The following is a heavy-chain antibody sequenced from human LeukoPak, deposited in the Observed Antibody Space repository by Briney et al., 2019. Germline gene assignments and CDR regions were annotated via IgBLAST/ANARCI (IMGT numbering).Heavy chain of an antibody. V-gene: IGHV4-4*07. CDR1: GGSISSYL. Sequence: SEALSVTCTGPGGSISSYLWSWVRQPAGEGLGWVGRIYTSGSTNYTPSLKSRVTMSVDTSKNQFSLKLSSVTAADTAVYYCARAGVEYYDFWSGRYGMDVWGQGTTVTVSS. J-gene: IGHJ6*02. CDR3: ARAGVEYYDFWSGRYGMDV. D-gene: IGHD3-3*01. CDR2: IYTSGST.